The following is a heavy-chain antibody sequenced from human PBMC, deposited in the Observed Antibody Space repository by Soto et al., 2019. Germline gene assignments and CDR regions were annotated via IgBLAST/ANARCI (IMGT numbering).Heavy chain of an antibody. J-gene: IGHJ4*02. CDR1: GDCISSTGYV. CDR2: IYYSGTT. V-gene: IGHV4-61*05. Sequence: SERLSLTCTVSGDCISSTGYVWAWNRQPPGKGLEWIGYIYYSGTTNYNPSLKSRVTISVDTSKNQFSLKLRSVTAADTAVYFCAGRRRGSSYGEFDHWGQGTLVTVSS. CDR3: AGRRRGSSYGEFDH. D-gene: IGHD5-18*01.